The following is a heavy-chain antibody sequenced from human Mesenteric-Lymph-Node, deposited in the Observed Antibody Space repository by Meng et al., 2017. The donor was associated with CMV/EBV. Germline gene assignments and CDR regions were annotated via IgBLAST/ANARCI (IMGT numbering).Heavy chain of an antibody. CDR2: IYPGDSET. J-gene: IGHJ5*02. CDR3: ARHSGITGTTAWFDP. D-gene: IGHD1-7*01. CDR1: GYSFTTYW. Sequence: GESLKISCKGSGYSFTTYWIGWVRQMPGKGLEWMGIIYPGDSETRYSPSFQGQVTISADKSISTAYLHWSSLKASDTAMYYCARHSGITGTTAWFDPWGQGTLVTSPQ. V-gene: IGHV5-51*01.